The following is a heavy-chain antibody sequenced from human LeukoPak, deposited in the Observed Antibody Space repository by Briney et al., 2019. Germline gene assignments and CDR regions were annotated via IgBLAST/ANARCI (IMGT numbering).Heavy chain of an antibody. J-gene: IGHJ5*02. V-gene: IGHV1-46*01. CDR1: GYTFTGYY. D-gene: IGHD3-22*01. CDR2: INPSGGST. CDR3: ARDSYYDSSGYGEFDP. Sequence: ASVKVSCKASGYTFTGYYMHWVRQAPGQGLEWMGIINPSGGSTSYAQKFQGRVTMTRDTSTSTVYMELSSLRSEDTAVYYCARDSYYDSSGYGEFDPWGQGTLVTVSS.